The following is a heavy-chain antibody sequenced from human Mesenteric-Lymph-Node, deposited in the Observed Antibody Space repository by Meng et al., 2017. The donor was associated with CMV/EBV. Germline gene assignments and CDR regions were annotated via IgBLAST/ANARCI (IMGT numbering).Heavy chain of an antibody. D-gene: IGHD3-3*01. J-gene: IGHJ5*02. CDR3: ARDGDFWSGYFSS. Sequence: ASVKVSCKASGYTFTKYYMHWVRQAPGQGLEWMGKINPNGGTTRYAQNFQGRLTVTRDTSTSTVYMELSSLRSEDTAVYYCARDGDFWSGYFSSWGQGTLVTVSS. CDR2: INPNGGTT. V-gene: IGHV1-46*01. CDR1: GYTFTKYY.